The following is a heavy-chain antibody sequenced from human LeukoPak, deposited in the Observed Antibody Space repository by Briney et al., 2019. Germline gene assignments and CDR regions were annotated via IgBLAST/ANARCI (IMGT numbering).Heavy chain of an antibody. Sequence: PGGSLRLSCAASGFTVSSNYMNWVRQAPGKGLEWVSSISSSSSYIYYADSVKGRFTISRDNAKNSLYLQMNSLRAEDTAVYYCARGVYSGYDSVGGNAFDIWGQGTMVTVSS. J-gene: IGHJ3*02. CDR2: ISSSSSYI. D-gene: IGHD5-12*01. CDR3: ARGVYSGYDSVGGNAFDI. V-gene: IGHV3-21*01. CDR1: GFTVSSNY.